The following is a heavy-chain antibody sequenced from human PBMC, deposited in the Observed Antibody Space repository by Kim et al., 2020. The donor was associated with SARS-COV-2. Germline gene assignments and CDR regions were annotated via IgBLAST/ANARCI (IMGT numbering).Heavy chain of an antibody. D-gene: IGHD3-22*01. Sequence: YYADSVKGRFTISRDNSKNTLYLQMNSLRAEDTAVYYCAKSSYDSIPFDYWGQGTLVTVSS. V-gene: IGHV3-23*01. CDR3: AKSSYDSIPFDY. J-gene: IGHJ4*02.